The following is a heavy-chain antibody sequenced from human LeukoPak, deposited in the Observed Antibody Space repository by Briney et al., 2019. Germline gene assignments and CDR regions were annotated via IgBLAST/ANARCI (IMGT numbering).Heavy chain of an antibody. J-gene: IGHJ5*02. Sequence: SETLSLTCAVYGGSFSGYYWSWIRQPPGKGLEWIGEINHSGSTNYNPSLKSRVTISVDTSKNQFSLKLSSVTAADTAVYYCARLCGKTPDIAAAGTGWIDPWGQGTLVTVSS. CDR3: ARLCGKTPDIAAAGTGWIDP. V-gene: IGHV4-34*01. CDR2: INHSGST. CDR1: GGSFSGYY. D-gene: IGHD6-13*01.